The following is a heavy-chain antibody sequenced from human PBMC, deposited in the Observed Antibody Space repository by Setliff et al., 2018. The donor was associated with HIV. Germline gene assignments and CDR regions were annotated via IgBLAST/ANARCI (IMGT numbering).Heavy chain of an antibody. CDR1: GFAFRDYT. CDR2: ISFDGSNK. CDR3: VRDRGTGTWYEGNCFDP. V-gene: IGHV3-30*04. J-gene: IGHJ5*02. Sequence: PGESLKISCVASGFAFRDYTMHWVRQAPGKGLEWLAVISFDGSNKYFADSVKGRFTISRDNSKNTVSLQMNSLRPEDTAVYYCVRDRGTGTWYEGNCFDPWGQGTLVTVSS. D-gene: IGHD6-13*01.